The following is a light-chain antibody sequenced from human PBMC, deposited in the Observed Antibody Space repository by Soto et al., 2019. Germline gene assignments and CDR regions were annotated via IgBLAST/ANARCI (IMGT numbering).Light chain of an antibody. CDR3: SSYTSSSTRV. V-gene: IGLV2-14*01. CDR2: DVS. J-gene: IGLJ1*01. CDR1: SSDVGGYNY. Sequence: QSALTQPASVSGSPGQSITISRTGTSSDVGGYNYVSWYQQHPGKAPKLMIYDVSNRPSGVSNRFSGSKSGNTASLTISGLQAEDEADYYCSSYTSSSTRVFGTGTKLTVL.